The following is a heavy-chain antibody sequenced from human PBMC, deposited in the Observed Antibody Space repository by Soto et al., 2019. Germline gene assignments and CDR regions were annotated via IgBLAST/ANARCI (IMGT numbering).Heavy chain of an antibody. D-gene: IGHD1-7*01. CDR2: INPNSGGT. V-gene: IGHV1-2*04. J-gene: IGHJ6*02. CDR1: GYTFTGYY. Sequence: ASVKVSCKASGYTFTGYYMHWVRQAPGQGLEWMGWINPNSGGTNYAQKFQGWVTMTRDTSISTAYMELSRLRSDDTAVYYCARAYNWNFGNYYYGMDVWGQGTTVTVSS. CDR3: ARAYNWNFGNYYYGMDV.